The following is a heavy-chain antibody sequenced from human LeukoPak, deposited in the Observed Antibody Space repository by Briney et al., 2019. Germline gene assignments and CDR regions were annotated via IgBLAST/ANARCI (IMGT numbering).Heavy chain of an antibody. V-gene: IGHV3-23*01. J-gene: IGHJ4*02. CDR1: GFAFSSSS. CDR3: AKDDSSSWYDYFFDC. CDR2: ISGAGGST. Sequence: GGSPRLSCATSGFAFSSSSMSWVRQAPGKGLEWVSTISGAGGSTWYADSVKGRFTISRDNSKKSMSLQMSSLRAEDTAIYYCAKDDSSSWYDYFFDCWGQGTLVTVSS. D-gene: IGHD6-13*01.